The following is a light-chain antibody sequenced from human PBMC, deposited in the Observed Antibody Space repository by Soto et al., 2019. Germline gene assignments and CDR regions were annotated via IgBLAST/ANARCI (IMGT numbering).Light chain of an antibody. CDR1: QSGY. V-gene: IGKV3-20*01. CDR3: QQYGSSSL. CDR2: GAS. Sequence: EIVLTQSPGTLSLSPGERATLSCRASQSGYLAWYQQKPGQAPRLLIYGASSRATGIPDRFSGSGSGTDFTLTISRLEPEDFAVYYCQQYGSSSLFGGGTKVEIK. J-gene: IGKJ4*01.